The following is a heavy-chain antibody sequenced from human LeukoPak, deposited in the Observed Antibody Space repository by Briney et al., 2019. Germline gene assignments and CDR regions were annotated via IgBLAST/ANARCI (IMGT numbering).Heavy chain of an antibody. Sequence: PSETLSLTCAVYGGSFSGYYWSWIRQPPGKGLEWIGEINHSGSTNYNPSLKSRVTISVDTSKMQFSLKLSSVTAADTAVYYCARGGRYFDYWGQGTLVTVSS. CDR1: GGSFSGYY. J-gene: IGHJ4*02. CDR2: INHSGST. CDR3: ARGGRYFDY. D-gene: IGHD3-10*01. V-gene: IGHV4-34*01.